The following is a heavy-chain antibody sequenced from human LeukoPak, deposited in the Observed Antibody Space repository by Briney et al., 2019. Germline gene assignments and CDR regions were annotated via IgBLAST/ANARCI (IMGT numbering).Heavy chain of an antibody. V-gene: IGHV4-39*01. J-gene: IGHJ4*02. D-gene: IGHD6-13*01. CDR3: ARRNSSSWTPFDY. CDR1: GGSISSYY. CDR2: MYYSGST. Sequence: SETLSLTCTVSGGSISSYYWSWIRQPPGKGLEWIGSMYYSGSTSYNPSLRSRVTISVDTSKNQFSLKLSSVTAADTAVYSCARRNSSSWTPFDYWGQGTLVTVSS.